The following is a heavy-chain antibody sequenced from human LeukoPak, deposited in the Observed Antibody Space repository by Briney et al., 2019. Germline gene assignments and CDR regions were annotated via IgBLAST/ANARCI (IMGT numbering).Heavy chain of an antibody. CDR1: GYTFTSYG. D-gene: IGHD1-14*01. CDR2: ISAYNGNT. Sequence: ASVKVSCKASGYTFTSYGISWVRQAPGQGLEWMGWISAYNGNTNYAQKFQGRVTFTTDESTTTAHMELSNLSPEDTAVYYCAATSIIFNWFDPWGQGTLVTVSS. CDR3: AATSIIFNWFDP. V-gene: IGHV1-18*01. J-gene: IGHJ5*02.